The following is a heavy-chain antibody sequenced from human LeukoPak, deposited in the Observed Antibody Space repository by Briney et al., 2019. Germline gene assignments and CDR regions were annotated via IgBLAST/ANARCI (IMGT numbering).Heavy chain of an antibody. CDR2: INPNSGAT. D-gene: IGHD4-17*01. V-gene: IGHV1-2*02. CDR3: ARAFTGTSRRYGDYWFDP. J-gene: IGHJ5*02. Sequence: VSVKVSCKASGYTFTGYYMHWVRQAPGQGLEWMGWINPNSGATNSAQKFQGRVTMTRDTSISTAYMELTRLRSDDTAVYYCARAFTGTSRRYGDYWFDPWGQGTLVTVSS. CDR1: GYTFTGYY.